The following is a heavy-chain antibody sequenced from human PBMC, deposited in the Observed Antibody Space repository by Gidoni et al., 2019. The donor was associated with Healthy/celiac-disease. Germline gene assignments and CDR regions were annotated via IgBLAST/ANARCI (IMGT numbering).Heavy chain of an antibody. CDR2: INAGNGNA. CDR1: GYTLTSYA. J-gene: IGHJ5*02. V-gene: IGHV1-3*01. Sequence: QVQPVQSGAEVKKPGASVKGSCKASGYTLTSYAMHWVRQVPGQWLEWMGWINAGNGNAKYSQEFQGRITITRDTSDSTAYLELSSLRSEDTAVYYCARVHLVVVITGPLDPWGQGTLVTVSS. D-gene: IGHD3-22*01. CDR3: ARVHLVVVITGPLDP.